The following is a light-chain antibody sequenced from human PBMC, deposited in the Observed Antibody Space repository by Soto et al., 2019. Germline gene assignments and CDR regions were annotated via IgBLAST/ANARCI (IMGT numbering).Light chain of an antibody. CDR2: RGT. J-gene: IGLJ1*01. CDR1: SNDVGAYDS. Sequence: QSALAQPASVSGSPGQSITISCTGTSNDVGAYDSVSWYQQHPHKAPQVIIYRGTQRPSGASNRFSASTSSNAASLTISGLQADDEADYFCCSSAPESTYVCGTGTKVTV. CDR3: CSSAPESTYV. V-gene: IGLV2-23*01.